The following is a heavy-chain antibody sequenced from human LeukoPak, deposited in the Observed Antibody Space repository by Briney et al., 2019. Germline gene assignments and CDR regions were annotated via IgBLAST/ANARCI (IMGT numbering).Heavy chain of an antibody. CDR1: GGSISSSSYY. J-gene: IGHJ5*02. Sequence: SETLSLTCTVSGGSISSSSYYWGWIRQPPGKGLEWIGSIYYSGSTYYNPSLKSRVTISVDTSKNQFSLKLSSVTAADTAVYYCARHLYSSSSFLDPWGQGTLVTVSS. D-gene: IGHD6-6*01. CDR3: ARHLYSSSSFLDP. CDR2: IYYSGST. V-gene: IGHV4-39*01.